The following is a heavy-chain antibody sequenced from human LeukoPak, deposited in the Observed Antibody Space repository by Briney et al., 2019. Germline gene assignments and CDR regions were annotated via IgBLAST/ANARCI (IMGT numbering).Heavy chain of an antibody. D-gene: IGHD2-15*01. J-gene: IGHJ4*02. Sequence: PGGSLRLSCAASGFTFSSYAMHWVRQAPWKGLEYVSAISSNGGSTYYADSVKGRFTISRDNAKNSLYLQMNSLRAEDTAVYYCARDRSGPLLQSTSLDYWGQGTLVTVSS. CDR2: ISSNGGST. CDR3: ARDRSGPLLQSTSLDY. CDR1: GFTFSSYA. V-gene: IGHV3-64*04.